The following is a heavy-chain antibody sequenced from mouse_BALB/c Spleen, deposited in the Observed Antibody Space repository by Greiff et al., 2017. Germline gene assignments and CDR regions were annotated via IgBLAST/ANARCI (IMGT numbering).Heavy chain of an antibody. CDR3: NGAYYGSSYLYAMDY. CDR2: IDPENGDT. V-gene: IGHV14-4*02. Sequence: VHVKQSGAELVRSGASVKLSCTASGFNIKDYYMHWVKQRPEQGLEWIGWIDPENGDTEYAPKFQGKATMTADTSSNTAYLQLSSLTSEDTAVYYCNGAYYGSSYLYAMDYWGQGTSVTVSS. CDR1: GFNIKDYY. D-gene: IGHD1-1*01. J-gene: IGHJ4*01.